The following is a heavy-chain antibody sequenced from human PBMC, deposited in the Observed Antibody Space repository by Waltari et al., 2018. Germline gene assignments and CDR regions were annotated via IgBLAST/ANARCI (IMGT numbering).Heavy chain of an antibody. Sequence: EVRLLESGGDSVQPGGSLSLSCVGSGFTFRRYAMSGVRQAPGKGVEWVSGISDNSGSTYYADSVKGRFTISRDNFKNTLFLDLNSLRAEDTAAYYCAKSGDNYVVYFDSWGQGSLVSVSS. CDR1: GFTFRRYA. D-gene: IGHD1-1*01. V-gene: IGHV3-23*01. J-gene: IGHJ4*02. CDR2: ISDNSGST. CDR3: AKSGDNYVVYFDS.